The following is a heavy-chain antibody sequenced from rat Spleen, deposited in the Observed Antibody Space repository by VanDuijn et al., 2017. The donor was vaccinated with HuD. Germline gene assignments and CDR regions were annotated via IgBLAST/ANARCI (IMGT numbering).Heavy chain of an antibody. D-gene: IGHD2-5*01. CDR2: ISTSGDIT. CDR3: TRRDDTYYYFDY. Sequence: EVQLVESGGGLVQPGRSLKFSCAASGFTFSDHAMAWVRQAPKKGLEWVATISTSGDITYYRDSVKGRFTISRHNARNTLYLQMNSLRSEDTATYYCTRRDDTYYYFDYWGQGVMVTVSS. CDR1: GFTFSDHA. V-gene: IGHV5-17*01. J-gene: IGHJ2*01.